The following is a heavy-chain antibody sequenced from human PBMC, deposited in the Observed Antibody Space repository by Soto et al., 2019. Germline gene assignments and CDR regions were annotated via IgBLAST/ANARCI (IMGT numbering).Heavy chain of an antibody. D-gene: IGHD2-15*01. Sequence: GASVKVSCKASGYTFTGYYMHWVRQAPGQGLEWMGWINPNSGGTNYAQKFQGRVTMTRDTSISTAYMELSRLRSDDTAVYYCARVNVVVVAATREYDFDYWGQGTLVTVSS. CDR2: INPNSGGT. J-gene: IGHJ4*02. V-gene: IGHV1-2*02. CDR3: ARVNVVVVAATREYDFDY. CDR1: GYTFTGYY.